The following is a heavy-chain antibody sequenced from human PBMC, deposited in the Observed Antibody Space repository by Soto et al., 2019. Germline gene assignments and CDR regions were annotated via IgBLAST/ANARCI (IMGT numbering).Heavy chain of an antibody. CDR3: ARVSVTTVTDYYFDY. CDR2: INWNGGST. CDR1: GFTFDDYG. D-gene: IGHD4-17*01. V-gene: IGHV3-20*01. J-gene: IGHJ4*02. Sequence: EVQLVESGGGVVRPGGSLRLSCAASGFTFDDYGMSWVRQAPGKGLEWVSGINWNGGSTGYADSVKGRFTISRDNAKNYLYLQMNSLRAEDTALYHCARVSVTTVTDYYFDYWGQGTLVTVSS.